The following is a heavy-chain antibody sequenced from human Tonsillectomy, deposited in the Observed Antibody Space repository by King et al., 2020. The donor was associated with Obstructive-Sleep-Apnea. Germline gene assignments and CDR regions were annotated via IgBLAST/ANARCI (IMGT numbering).Heavy chain of an antibody. CDR2: IIPIFGTA. D-gene: IGHD6-13*01. J-gene: IGHJ4*02. CDR1: GGTFSSYA. V-gene: IGHV1-69*01. Sequence: QLVQSGAEVKKPWSSVKVSCKASGGTFSSYAISWVRQAPGQGLEWRGGIIPIFGTANDAKKFQGRVTITADESTSTAYMELSSLSSEDTAVYYCARSSSLYSSSWDYWGQGTLVTVSS. CDR3: ARSSSLYSSSWDY.